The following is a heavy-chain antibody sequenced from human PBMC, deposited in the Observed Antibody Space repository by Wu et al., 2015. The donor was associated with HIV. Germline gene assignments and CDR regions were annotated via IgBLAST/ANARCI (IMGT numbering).Heavy chain of an antibody. D-gene: IGHD3-22*01. CDR1: GGSFNSFA. Sequence: QVPLVQSGPEVKKPGSSVKVSCKASGGSFNSFAIIWVRQAPGQGLEWMGGIIPIINVPTYARRFQGRVTITADELTSTAYIELSSLTFEDTAVYFCARGQSSGYYSSSDSWGQGTLVTVSS. J-gene: IGHJ5*02. CDR3: ARGQSSGYYSSSDS. CDR2: IIPIINVP. V-gene: IGHV1-69*12.